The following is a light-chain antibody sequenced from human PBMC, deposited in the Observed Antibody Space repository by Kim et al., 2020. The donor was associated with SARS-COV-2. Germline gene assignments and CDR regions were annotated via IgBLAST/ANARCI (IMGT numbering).Light chain of an antibody. CDR3: LSRDSTGNRGV. CDR1: SLRGFY. V-gene: IGLV3-19*01. J-gene: IGLJ1*01. Sequence: ALGPPVRITCQGDSLRGFYASWYQQKPRQAPVLVIYGKDNRPSGIPDRFSGSSSGITASLTIAGAQAEDEAYYYCLSRDSTGNRGVFGAGTKVTVL. CDR2: GKD.